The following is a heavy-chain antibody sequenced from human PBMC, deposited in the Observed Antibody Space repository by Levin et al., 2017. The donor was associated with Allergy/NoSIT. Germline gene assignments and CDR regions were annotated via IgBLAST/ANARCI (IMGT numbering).Heavy chain of an antibody. CDR3: ARHGDGSGSYYYYGMDV. V-gene: IGHV5-51*01. Sequence: KVSCKGSGYSFTSYWIGWVRQMPGKGLEWMGIIYPGDSDTRYSPSFQGQVTISADKSISTAYLQWSSLKASDTAMYYCARHGDGSGSYYYYGMDVWGQGTTVTVSS. D-gene: IGHD3-10*01. J-gene: IGHJ6*02. CDR1: GYSFTSYW. CDR2: IYPGDSDT.